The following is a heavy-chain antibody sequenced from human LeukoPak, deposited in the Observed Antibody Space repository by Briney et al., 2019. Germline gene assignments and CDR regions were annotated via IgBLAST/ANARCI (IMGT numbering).Heavy chain of an antibody. J-gene: IGHJ3*02. CDR2: IYYSGST. V-gene: IGHV4-59*01. D-gene: IGHD4-17*01. CDR1: GGSISSYY. CDR3: ARGYYGEKAFDI. Sequence: MPSETLSPTCTVSGGSISSYYWSWIRQPPRKGLEWIGYIYYSGSTNYNPSLKSRVTISVDTSKNQFSLKLSSVTAADTAVYYCARGYYGEKAFDIWGQGTMVTVSS.